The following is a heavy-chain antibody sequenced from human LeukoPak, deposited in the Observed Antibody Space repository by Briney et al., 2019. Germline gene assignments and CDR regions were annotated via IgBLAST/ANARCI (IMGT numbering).Heavy chain of an antibody. Sequence: GGSLRLSCAASGFTFSSYSMNWVRQAPGKGLEWVSSISSSSSYIYYADSVKGRFTISRDNAKNSLYLQMNSLRAEDTAVYYCARDPPSSHNYYDSSGASGYWGRGTLVTVSS. V-gene: IGHV3-21*01. CDR1: GFTFSSYS. J-gene: IGHJ4*02. CDR2: ISSSSSYI. CDR3: ARDPPSSHNYYDSSGASGY. D-gene: IGHD3-22*01.